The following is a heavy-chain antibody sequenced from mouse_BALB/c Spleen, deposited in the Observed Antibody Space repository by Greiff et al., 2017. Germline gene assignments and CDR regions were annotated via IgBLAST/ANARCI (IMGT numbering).Heavy chain of an antibody. CDR1: GFSLTSYG. J-gene: IGHJ3*01. D-gene: IGHD3-2*01. CDR3: ARERERDSSGYVAY. V-gene: IGHV2-2*02. Sequence: QVHVKQSGPGLVQPSQSLSITCPVSGFSLTSYGVHWVRQSPGKGLEWLGVIWSGGSTDYNAAFISRLSISKDNSKSQVFFKMNSLQANDTAIYYCARERERDSSGYVAYWGQGTLVTVSA. CDR2: IWSGGST.